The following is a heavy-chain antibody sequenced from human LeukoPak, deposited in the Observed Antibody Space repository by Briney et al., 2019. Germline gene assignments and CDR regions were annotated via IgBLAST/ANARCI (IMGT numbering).Heavy chain of an antibody. V-gene: IGHV6-1*01. Sequence: SQTLSLTCAISGDSVSSNSAAWHWIRQSPSRGLEWLGRTYYRSKWYTYYAASVKSRIAINRDTSKNQFSLQLNSVTPEDTAVYDCARSTGPIDYWGQGTLVTVSS. CDR3: ARSTGPIDY. D-gene: IGHD1-1*01. CDR1: GDSVSSNSAA. CDR2: TYYRSKWYT. J-gene: IGHJ4*02.